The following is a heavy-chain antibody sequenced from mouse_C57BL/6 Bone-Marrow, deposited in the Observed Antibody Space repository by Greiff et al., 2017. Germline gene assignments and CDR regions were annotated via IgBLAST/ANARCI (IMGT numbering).Heavy chain of an antibody. V-gene: IGHV7-1*01. Sequence: EVNVVESGGGLVQSGRSLRLSCATSGFTFSDFYMEWVRQAPGKGLEWIAASRNKANDYTTEYSASVKGRFIVSRDTSQSILYLQMNALRAEDTAIYYCARGNDGYYAMDYWGQGTSVTVSS. D-gene: IGHD2-3*01. CDR2: SRNKANDYTT. J-gene: IGHJ4*01. CDR3: ARGNDGYYAMDY. CDR1: GFTFSDFY.